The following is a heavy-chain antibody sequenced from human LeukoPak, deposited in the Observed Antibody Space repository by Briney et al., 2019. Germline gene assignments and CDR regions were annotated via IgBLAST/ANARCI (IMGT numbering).Heavy chain of an antibody. J-gene: IGHJ4*02. CDR3: ASSELRTNSYGPMNF. D-gene: IGHD2-2*01. V-gene: IGHV1-18*01. CDR1: GYNYTNYG. CDR2: IGAYHGTT. Sequence: ASVMVYCKARGYNYTNYGMTWVRQAPGQGLEGMGWIGAYHGTTKYAQKFQGRVTITMDESTSTAYMELSSLRSDDTAVYYCASSELRTNSYGPMNFWGKGTLVAVSS.